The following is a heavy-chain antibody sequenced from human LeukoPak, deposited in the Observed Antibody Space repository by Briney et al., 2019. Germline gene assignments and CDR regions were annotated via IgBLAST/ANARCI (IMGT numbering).Heavy chain of an antibody. D-gene: IGHD1-26*01. Sequence: GGSLRLSCAASGFTVSSNYMSWVRQAPGKGLEWVSVIYSGGSTYYADSVKGRFTISRDNSKNTLYLQMNSLRAVDTAVYYCARGGAEWELLYGQGEFDYWGQGTLVTVSS. CDR2: IYSGGST. J-gene: IGHJ4*02. CDR3: ARGGAEWELLYGQGEFDY. V-gene: IGHV3-53*01. CDR1: GFTVSSNY.